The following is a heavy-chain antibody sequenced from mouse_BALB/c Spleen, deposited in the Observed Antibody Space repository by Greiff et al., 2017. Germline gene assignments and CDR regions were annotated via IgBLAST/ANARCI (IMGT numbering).Heavy chain of an antibody. V-gene: IGHV3-2*02. D-gene: IGHD2-10*02. CDR2: ISYSGST. CDR1: GYSITSDYA. J-gene: IGHJ4*01. CDR3: ARSYDYYAMDY. Sequence: EVKLMESGPGLVKPSQSLSLTCTVTGYSITSDYAWNWIRQFPGNKLEWMGYISYSGSTSYNPSLKSRISITRDTSKNQFFLQLNSVTTEDTATYYCARSYDYYAMDYWGQGTSVTVSS.